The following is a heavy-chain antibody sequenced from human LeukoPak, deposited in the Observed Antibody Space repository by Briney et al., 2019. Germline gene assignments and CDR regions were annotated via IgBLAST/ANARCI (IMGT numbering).Heavy chain of an antibody. J-gene: IGHJ5*02. V-gene: IGHV4-4*07. CDR2: IYTSGST. Sequence: PSETLSLTCTVSGGSISSYYWSWIRQPAGKGLEWIGRIYTSGSTNYNPSLKSRVTMSVDTSKNQFSLKLSSVTAADTAVYYCARDRHSSSLNWFDPWGQGTLVTVSS. CDR3: ARDRHSSSLNWFDP. CDR1: GGSISSYY. D-gene: IGHD6-6*01.